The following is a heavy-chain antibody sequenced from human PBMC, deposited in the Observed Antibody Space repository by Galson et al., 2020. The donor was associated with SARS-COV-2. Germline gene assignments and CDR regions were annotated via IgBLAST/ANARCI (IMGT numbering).Heavy chain of an antibody. CDR1: GFTFNTYV. D-gene: IGHD4-17*01. Sequence: GESLKISCAASGFTFNTYVMSWVRQAPGKGLEWVSGVSGSGGTTYYADSVKGRFTISRDNSKNTLYLQMNSLRAEDTAVYYCAKDRDDYGTISDFDNWGQGTLVTVSS. CDR2: VSGSGGTT. CDR3: AKDRDDYGTISDFDN. V-gene: IGHV3-23*01. J-gene: IGHJ4*02.